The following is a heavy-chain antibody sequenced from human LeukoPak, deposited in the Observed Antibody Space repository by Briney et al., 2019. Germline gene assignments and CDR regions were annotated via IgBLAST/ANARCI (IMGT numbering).Heavy chain of an antibody. D-gene: IGHD2-2*02. CDR3: ARALGYCSSTSCYTPAYNWFDP. V-gene: IGHV5-51*01. Sequence: GESLKISCKGSGYSFTSYWIGWVRQMPGKGLEWMGIIYPSDPDTRYSPSFQGQVTISADKSISTAYLQWSSLKASDTAMYYCARALGYCSSTSCYTPAYNWFDPWGQGTLVTVSS. CDR2: IYPSDPDT. CDR1: GYSFTSYW. J-gene: IGHJ5*02.